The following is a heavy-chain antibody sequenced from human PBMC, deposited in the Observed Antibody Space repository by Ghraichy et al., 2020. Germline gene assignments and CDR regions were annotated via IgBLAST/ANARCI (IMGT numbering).Heavy chain of an antibody. Sequence: LSLTCAASGFTFSNFALNWVRQAPGKGLQWVSGISGGGGSTDYADSVKGRFTISRDNSKNTLYLQMNSLRADDTAVYYCAKVHSSGWYQVKSGPFDYWGQGILATVSS. D-gene: IGHD6-19*01. CDR3: AKVHSSGWYQVKSGPFDY. V-gene: IGHV3-23*01. CDR1: GFTFSNFA. J-gene: IGHJ4*02. CDR2: ISGGGGST.